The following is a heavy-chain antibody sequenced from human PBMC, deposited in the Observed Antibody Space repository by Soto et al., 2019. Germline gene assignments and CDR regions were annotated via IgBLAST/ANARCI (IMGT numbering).Heavy chain of an antibody. CDR1: GFTFSSYG. Sequence: GGSLRLSCAASGFTFSSYGMHWVRQAPGQGLEWVAFIWHDGGNKFYAESVKGRFTISRDNSKNTLYLQMTSLSAEDTAMYYCARDGDVNTGFGKDYWGQGTLVTVSS. J-gene: IGHJ4*02. CDR3: ARDGDVNTGFGKDY. D-gene: IGHD3-16*01. V-gene: IGHV3-33*01. CDR2: IWHDGGNK.